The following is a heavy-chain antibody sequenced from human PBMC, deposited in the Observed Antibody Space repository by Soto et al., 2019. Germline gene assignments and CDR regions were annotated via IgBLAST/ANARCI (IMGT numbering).Heavy chain of an antibody. CDR1: GYSFTSYW. CDR3: ARHAKYVSGSYYYYYYGMDV. V-gene: IGHV5-51*01. J-gene: IGHJ6*02. Sequence: GETLKISCKSPGYSFTSYWLGGVRQLPGKGLEWMRIIYTGDSDTRYSPSFQGQVTISADKSISTAYLQWSSLKASDTAMYYCARHAKYVSGSYYYYYYGMDVWGQGTTVTVSS. CDR2: IYTGDSDT. D-gene: IGHD3-10*01.